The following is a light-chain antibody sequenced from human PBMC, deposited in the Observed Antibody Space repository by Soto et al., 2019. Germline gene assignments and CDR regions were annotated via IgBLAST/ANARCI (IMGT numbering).Light chain of an antibody. CDR1: QSVSSK. CDR3: QQYNSWPET. Sequence: EIVMTQSPATLSVSPGERATLSCRASQSVSSKLAWYQQKPGQAPRLLIYGASTRATGIPARFSGSGSGTEFTLTISSLQSADFAVYYCQQYNSWPETFGQGTKVEIK. J-gene: IGKJ1*01. CDR2: GAS. V-gene: IGKV3-15*01.